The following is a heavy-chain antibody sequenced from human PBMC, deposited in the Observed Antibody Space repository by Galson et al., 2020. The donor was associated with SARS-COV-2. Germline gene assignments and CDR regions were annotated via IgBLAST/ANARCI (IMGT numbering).Heavy chain of an antibody. J-gene: IGHJ5*01. CDR3: ARETDDHTSSWFDS. CDR1: GFTFGSSA. D-gene: IGHD6-13*01. V-gene: IGHV3-30*04. CDR2: ISYDGTTK. Sequence: SLRLSCAASGFTFGSSAMHWVRQAPGKGLEWLAIISYDGTTKYNSESVKGRFTISRDISKNTLYLQMNSLRPEDTAVYYCARETDDHTSSWFDSWGQGTLVTVSS.